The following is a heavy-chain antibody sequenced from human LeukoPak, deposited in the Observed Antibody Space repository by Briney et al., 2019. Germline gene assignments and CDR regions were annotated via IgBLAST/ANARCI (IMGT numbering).Heavy chain of an antibody. D-gene: IGHD2-2*01. J-gene: IGHJ4*01. CDR2: MSHDGNKR. CDR1: GFTFTCYA. V-gene: IGHV3-30*18. CDR3: AKDLGYHLLARDFDY. Sequence: GGSLRLSCAASGFTFTCYALHWVRDAPGKRLEWGAAMSHDGNKRYYADSVKGRFGISRDTSKNTLYLQMNSLRAEDTAIYYCAKDLGYHLLARDFDYWGHGSLVTVSS.